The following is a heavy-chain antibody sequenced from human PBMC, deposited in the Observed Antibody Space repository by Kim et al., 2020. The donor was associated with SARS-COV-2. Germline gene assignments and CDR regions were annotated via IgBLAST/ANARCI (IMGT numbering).Heavy chain of an antibody. D-gene: IGHD4-17*01. J-gene: IGHJ2*01. CDR1: GGSISSSSYY. V-gene: IGHV4-39*01. CDR2: IYYSGST. CDR3: ARHSTGWYFDL. Sequence: SETLSLTCTVSGGSISSSSYYWGWIRQPPGKGLEWIGSIYYSGSTYYNPSLKSRVTISVDTSKNQFSLKLSSVTAADTAVYYCARHSTGWYFDLWGRGTLVTVSS.